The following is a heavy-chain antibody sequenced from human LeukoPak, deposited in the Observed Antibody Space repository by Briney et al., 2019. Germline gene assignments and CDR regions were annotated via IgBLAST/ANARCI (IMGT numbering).Heavy chain of an antibody. J-gene: IGHJ4*02. V-gene: IGHV4-38-2*01. CDR3: ARHPLNYYGSGSYLDY. D-gene: IGHD3-10*01. Sequence: PSETLSLTCAVSGYYISSGYYWGWIRQPPGEGLEWIGSIYHSGSTYYNPSLKSRVTISVDTSKNQFSLKLSSVTAAETAVYYCARHPLNYYGSGSYLDYWGQGTLVTVSS. CDR1: GYYISSGYY. CDR2: IYHSGST.